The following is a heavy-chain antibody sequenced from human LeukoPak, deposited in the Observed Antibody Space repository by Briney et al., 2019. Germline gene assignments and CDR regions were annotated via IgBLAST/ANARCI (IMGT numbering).Heavy chain of an antibody. CDR1: GFTFSDYY. CDR2: ISSSGSTI. Sequence: GGSLRLSCAASGFTFSDYYMSWIRQAPGKGLEWVSYISSSGSTIYYADSVKGRFTISRDNAKNSLHLQMNSLRAEDTGVYYCAKDRGNDYGVFDYWGQGILVTVSS. CDR3: AKDRGNDYGVFDY. J-gene: IGHJ4*02. V-gene: IGHV3-11*04. D-gene: IGHD4-17*01.